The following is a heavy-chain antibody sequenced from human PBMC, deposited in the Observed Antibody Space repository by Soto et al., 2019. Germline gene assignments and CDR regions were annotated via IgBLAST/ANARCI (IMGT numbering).Heavy chain of an antibody. CDR3: ARMYGYSYGYLDY. Sequence: SETLSLTCAVSGYSISSGYYWGWIRQPPGKGLEWIGSLYHSGSTSYNPSLKSRVTISVDTSKNQFSLKLTSVTAADTAVYYCARMYGYSYGYLDYWGQGTKVTVYS. CDR1: GYSISSGYY. CDR2: LYHSGST. D-gene: IGHD5-18*01. V-gene: IGHV4-38-2*01. J-gene: IGHJ4*02.